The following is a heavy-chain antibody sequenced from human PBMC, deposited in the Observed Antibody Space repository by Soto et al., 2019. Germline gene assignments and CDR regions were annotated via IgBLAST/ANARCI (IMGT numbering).Heavy chain of an antibody. J-gene: IGHJ6*02. CDR2: IYYSGST. CDR3: ARGGAVAGPLYYYYYGMDV. V-gene: IGHV4-59*01. Sequence: SETLSLTCTVSGGSIISYYWSWIRQPPGKGLEWIGYIYYSGSTNYNPSLKSRVTISVDTSKNQFSLKLSSVTAADTAVYYCARGGAVAGPLYYYYYGMDVWGQGTTVTVSS. CDR1: GGSIISYY. D-gene: IGHD6-19*01.